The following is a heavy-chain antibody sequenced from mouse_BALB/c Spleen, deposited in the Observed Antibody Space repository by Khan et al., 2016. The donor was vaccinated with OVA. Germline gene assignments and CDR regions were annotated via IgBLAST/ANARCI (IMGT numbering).Heavy chain of an antibody. CDR2: ISYSGST. J-gene: IGHJ4*01. CDR3: ARDGSRYNYAMDY. Sequence: VQLKESGPGLVKPSQSLSLTCTVTGYSITSDYAWNWIRQFPGNTLEWMGYISYSGSTNYNPSLKSRISITRDTSKNQFILQLYSVTTEDTATYYCARDGSRYNYAMDYWGQGTSVTVSS. V-gene: IGHV3-2*02. CDR1: GYSITSDYA. D-gene: IGHD1-1*01.